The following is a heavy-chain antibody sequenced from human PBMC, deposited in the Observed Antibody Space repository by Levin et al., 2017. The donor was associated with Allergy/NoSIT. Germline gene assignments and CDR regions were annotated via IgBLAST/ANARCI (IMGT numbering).Heavy chain of an antibody. J-gene: IGHJ6*03. D-gene: IGHD5-18*01. CDR1: GYSFTSYW. Sequence: KVSCKGSGYSFTSYWIGWVRQMPGKGLEWMGIIYPGDSDTRYSPSFQGQVTISADKSISTAYLQWSSLKASDTAMYYCARQFNGGDTAMVPSYYYYYMDVWGKGTTVTVSS. V-gene: IGHV5-51*01. CDR3: ARQFNGGDTAMVPSYYYYYMDV. CDR2: IYPGDSDT.